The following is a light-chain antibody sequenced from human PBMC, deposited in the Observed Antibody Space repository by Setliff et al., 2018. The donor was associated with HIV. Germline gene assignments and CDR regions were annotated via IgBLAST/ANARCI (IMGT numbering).Light chain of an antibody. Sequence: QSVLTQLPSASGSPGQSVTITCTGTSNDVGGYNYVSWYQQHPGKAPKRLIYDVTKRPSGVPDRFFASKSGNTASLTVSGLQAEDEADYYCSSYTGSDNYVFGTGTKAPS. V-gene: IGLV2-8*01. CDR3: SSYTGSDNYV. J-gene: IGLJ1*01. CDR1: SNDVGGYNY. CDR2: DVT.